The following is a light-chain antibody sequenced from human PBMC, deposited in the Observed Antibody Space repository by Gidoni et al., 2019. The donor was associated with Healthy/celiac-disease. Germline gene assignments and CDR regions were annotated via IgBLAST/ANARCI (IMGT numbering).Light chain of an antibody. V-gene: IGKV3-11*01. Sequence: VLSQSPAPLSLSPGDRATLSCRPSQRVSSYLAWYKQKPGQAPRLLIYDAANRATGIPARFSGSGSGTDFTLNISSLEPEDCAVYYCKQRGTFGHGTKLEIK. CDR1: QRVSSY. CDR3: KQRGT. J-gene: IGKJ2*01. CDR2: DAA.